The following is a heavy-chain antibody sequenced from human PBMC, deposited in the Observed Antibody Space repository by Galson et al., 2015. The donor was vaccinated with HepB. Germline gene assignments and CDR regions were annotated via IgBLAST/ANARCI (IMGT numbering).Heavy chain of an antibody. V-gene: IGHV1-18*01. CDR3: ARASDYGDYFFGYYFDY. D-gene: IGHD4-17*01. CDR1: GYTFTSYG. CDR2: ISAYNGNT. Sequence: SVKVSCKASGYTFTSYGISWVRQAPGQGLEWMGWISAYNGNTNYAQKLQGRVTMTTDTSTSTAYMELRSLRSDDTAVYYCARASDYGDYFFGYYFDYWGQGTLVTVSS. J-gene: IGHJ4*02.